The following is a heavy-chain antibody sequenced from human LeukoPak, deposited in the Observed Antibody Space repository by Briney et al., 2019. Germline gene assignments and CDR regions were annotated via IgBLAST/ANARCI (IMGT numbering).Heavy chain of an antibody. J-gene: IGHJ4*02. CDR3: ARDLYSGSYGGDY. V-gene: IGHV4-38-2*02. CDR1: GYSISSGYY. CDR2: IYHSGST. D-gene: IGHD1-26*01. Sequence: PSETLSLTCPVSGYSISSGYYWGWIRQPPGKGLEWIGSIYHSGSTYYNPSLKSRVTISVDTSKNQFSLKLSSVTAADTAVYYCARDLYSGSYGGDYWGQGTLVTVSS.